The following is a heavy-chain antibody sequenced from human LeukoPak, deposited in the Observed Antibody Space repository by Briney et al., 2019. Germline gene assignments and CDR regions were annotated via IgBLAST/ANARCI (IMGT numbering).Heavy chain of an antibody. CDR3: ASAIDYDFALDY. CDR2: ISAYNGNT. D-gene: IGHD4-17*01. Sequence: VASVKVSCKASGYTFTSYGISWVRQAPGQGLEWMGWISAYNGNTNYAQKLQGRVTMTTDISTSTAYMELRSLRSDDTAVYYCASAIDYDFALDYWGQGTLVTVSS. V-gene: IGHV1-18*01. CDR1: GYTFTSYG. J-gene: IGHJ4*02.